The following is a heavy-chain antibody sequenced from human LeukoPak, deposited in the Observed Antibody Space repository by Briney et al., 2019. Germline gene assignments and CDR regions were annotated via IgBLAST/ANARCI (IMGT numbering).Heavy chain of an antibody. V-gene: IGHV1-24*01. J-gene: IGHJ4*02. CDR1: GYTLTELS. D-gene: IGHD6-13*01. Sequence: ASVKVSCKVSGYTLTELSMHWVRQAPGKGLEWMGGFDPEDGETIYAQKFQGRVTMTEDTSTDTAYMELSSLRSEDTAVYYCATGPHGYSSSWYCFDYWGQGTLVTVSS. CDR3: ATGPHGYSSSWYCFDY. CDR2: FDPEDGET.